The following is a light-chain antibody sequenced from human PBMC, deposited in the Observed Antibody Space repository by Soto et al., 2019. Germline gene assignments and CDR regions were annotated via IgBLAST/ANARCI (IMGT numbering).Light chain of an antibody. Sequence: DIQMTQSPSPLSASVGDRVTITCRASQGITNYLAWYQRKPGKVPKLLIYAASTLQSGVPSRFSGSGSGTDFTLTISSLQPEDVATYYCQNYKSALRITFGQGTRLEIK. J-gene: IGKJ5*01. CDR2: AAS. V-gene: IGKV1-27*01. CDR3: QNYKSALRIT. CDR1: QGITNY.